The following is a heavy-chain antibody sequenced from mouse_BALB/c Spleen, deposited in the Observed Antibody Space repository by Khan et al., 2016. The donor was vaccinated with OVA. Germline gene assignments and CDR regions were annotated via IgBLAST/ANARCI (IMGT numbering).Heavy chain of an antibody. Sequence: QLEESGPGLVKPSQSLSLTCTVTGYSITSDYAWNWIRQFPGNKLEWMGFISYSGNTKYNPSLKSRFSITRDTSKNQFFLQLNSVTTEDTATYYCARVYGGDFDYWAQGTSLTVSS. CDR1: GYSITSDYA. D-gene: IGHD1-1*01. V-gene: IGHV3-2*02. J-gene: IGHJ2*02. CDR3: ARVYGGDFDY. CDR2: ISYSGNT.